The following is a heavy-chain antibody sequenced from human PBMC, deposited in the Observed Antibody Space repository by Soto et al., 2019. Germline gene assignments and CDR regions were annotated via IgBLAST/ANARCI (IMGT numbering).Heavy chain of an antibody. CDR2: IWFDGSDE. CDR3: ARAVGSSWYDVNFDI. V-gene: IGHV3-33*01. D-gene: IGHD6-13*01. Sequence: GGSLRLSCAASGFTFSNYGMHWVRQAPGKGLEWVSVIWFDGSDEYYADSVTGRFTISRDNSKNTLFLQMNSLGAEDTAVYYCARAVGSSWYDVNFDIWGQGTMVTVSS. J-gene: IGHJ3*02. CDR1: GFTFSNYG.